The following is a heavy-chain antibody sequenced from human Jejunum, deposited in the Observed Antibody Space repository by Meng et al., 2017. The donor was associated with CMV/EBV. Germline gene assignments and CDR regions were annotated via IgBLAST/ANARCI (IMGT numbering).Heavy chain of an antibody. CDR3: ARDNFRLNCSSICRGSHHFDS. V-gene: IGHV4-39*07. CDR2: IYHSGST. D-gene: IGHD2-2*01. Sequence: YSWGWIRQPPGKGLEWIGSIYHSGSTYYNPSLRGRVTISVDTSKNQFSLKMSPVTAADTAVYYCARDNFRLNCSSICRGSHHFDSWGQGTLVTVSS. CDR1: YS. J-gene: IGHJ4*02.